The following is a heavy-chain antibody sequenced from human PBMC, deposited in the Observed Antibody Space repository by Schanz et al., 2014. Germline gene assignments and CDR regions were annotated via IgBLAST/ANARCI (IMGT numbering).Heavy chain of an antibody. CDR2: ISYDGNNE. V-gene: IGHV3-30*04. CDR3: PRAPYTLAPLLFPYTSSSELVQADF. D-gene: IGHD3-16*01. CDR1: VFTFGGYA. J-gene: IGHJ1*01. Sequence: QPLRTLRLSYAVSVFTFGGYALHWFRQAPDTGLEWEDFISYDGNNEHYADSVKGRFSISRDNSKHTVYLQMNRLRTYVMSMNIRPRAPYTLAPLLFPYTSSSELVQADF.